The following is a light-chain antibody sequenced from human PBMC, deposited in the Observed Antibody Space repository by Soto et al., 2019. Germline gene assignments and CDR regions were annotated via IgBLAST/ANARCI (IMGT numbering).Light chain of an antibody. CDR3: MQALQIPPT. V-gene: IGKV2-28*01. Sequence: IVITQSPLSLPVTPGESASISCRSSQSLLHSNGYNCLDWYLQKPGQSPQLLIYLGSTRASGVPDRFSGSGSGTDFTLKISRVEAEDVGVYYCMQALQIPPTFGQGTRLEIK. CDR1: QSLLHSNGYNC. CDR2: LGS. J-gene: IGKJ5*01.